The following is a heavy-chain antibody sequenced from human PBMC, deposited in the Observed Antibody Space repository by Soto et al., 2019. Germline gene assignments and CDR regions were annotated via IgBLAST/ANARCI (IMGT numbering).Heavy chain of an antibody. CDR1: GGSINSYY. CDR2: IYYSGST. D-gene: IGHD5-18*01. Sequence: QVPLQESGPGLVKPSETLSLTCTVSGGSINSYYWSWIRQPPGKGLEWIGYIYYSGSTNYNPSLKSRVTMSVDTSKNQFSLKLSSVTAADTAVYYCARWGVDTAMVTEWFDPWGQGTLVTVSS. V-gene: IGHV4-59*08. CDR3: ARWGVDTAMVTEWFDP. J-gene: IGHJ5*02.